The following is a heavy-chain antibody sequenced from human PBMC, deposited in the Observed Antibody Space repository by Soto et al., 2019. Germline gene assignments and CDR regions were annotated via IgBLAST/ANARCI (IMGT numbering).Heavy chain of an antibody. Sequence: VQLVESGGGVVQPGRSLRLSCAASGFTFTSYGMHWVRQAPGKGLEWVAVIWYDGNNKYYADSVKGRFTISRDNSKNTLYLQMNSLRAEDTAVYYCAGEGTPESNWFDPWGQGTLVTVSS. D-gene: IGHD1-1*01. CDR2: IWYDGNNK. V-gene: IGHV3-33*01. J-gene: IGHJ5*02. CDR1: GFTFTSYG. CDR3: AGEGTPESNWFDP.